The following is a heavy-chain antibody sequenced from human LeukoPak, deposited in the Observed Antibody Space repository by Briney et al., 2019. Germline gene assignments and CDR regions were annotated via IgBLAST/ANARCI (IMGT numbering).Heavy chain of an antibody. CDR3: ATPEGPYVYGAFDI. V-gene: IGHV3-21*01. CDR2: ISSSSSYI. J-gene: IGHJ3*02. Sequence: PGGSLRLSCAASGFTFSSYSMNWVRQAPGKGLEWVSSISSSSSYIYYADSVKGRFTISRDNSKNTLYLQMNSLRAEDTAVYYCATPEGPYVYGAFDIWGQGTMVTVSS. D-gene: IGHD2/OR15-2a*01. CDR1: GFTFSSYS.